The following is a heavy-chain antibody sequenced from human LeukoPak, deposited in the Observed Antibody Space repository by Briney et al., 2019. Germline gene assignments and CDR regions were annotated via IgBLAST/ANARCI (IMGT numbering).Heavy chain of an antibody. J-gene: IGHJ5*02. CDR2: IIPIFGTA. CDR1: GGTFSSYA. Sequence: SVKVSCKASGGTFSSYAISWVRQAPGQGLEWMGGIIPIFGTANYAQKFQGRVTITTDESTSTAYMELSSLRSEDTAVYYCARDIPDLTNHALSGWFDPWGQGTLVTVSS. CDR3: ARDIPDLTNHALSGWFDP. D-gene: IGHD1-14*01. V-gene: IGHV1-69*05.